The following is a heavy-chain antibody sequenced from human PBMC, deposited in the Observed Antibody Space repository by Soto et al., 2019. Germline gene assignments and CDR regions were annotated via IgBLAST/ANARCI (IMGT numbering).Heavy chain of an antibody. V-gene: IGHV3-23*01. CDR2: ISGSGGST. CDR3: AKDREMAPTIWAFDI. Sequence: GGSLRLSCAASGFTFSSYAMSRVRQAPGKGLEWVSAISGSGGSTYYADSVKGRFTISRDNSKNTLYLQMNSLRAEDTAVYYCAKDREMAPTIWAFDIWGQGTMVTVSS. J-gene: IGHJ3*02. D-gene: IGHD3-16*01. CDR1: GFTFSSYA.